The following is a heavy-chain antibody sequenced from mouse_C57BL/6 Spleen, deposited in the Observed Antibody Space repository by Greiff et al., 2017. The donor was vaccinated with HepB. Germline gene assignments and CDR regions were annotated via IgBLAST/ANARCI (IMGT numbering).Heavy chain of an antibody. CDR2: IDPSDSYT. CDR3: ARERDMYDYDGAY. D-gene: IGHD2-4*01. V-gene: IGHV1-59*01. CDR1: GYTFTSYW. J-gene: IGHJ3*01. Sequence: VKLQQPGAELVRPGTSVKLSCKASGYTFTSYWMHWVKQRPGQGLEWIGVIDPSDSYTNYNQKFKGKATLTVDTSSSTAYMQLSSLTSEDSAVYYCARERDMYDYDGAYWGQGTLVTVSA.